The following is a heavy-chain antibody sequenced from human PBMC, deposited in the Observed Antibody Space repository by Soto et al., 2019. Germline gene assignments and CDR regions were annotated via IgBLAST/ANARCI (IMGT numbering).Heavy chain of an antibody. J-gene: IGHJ4*02. V-gene: IGHV2-5*02. CDR1: GVSLHTRAVG. CDR3: AHMTTATTRAPHFDY. Sequence: DSGPTLINPTQTLTLTCTFSGVSLHTRAVGVAWIRQPPGKALEWVALVYWDDDKRSSPSLNSRLTITRDTSKTQVVLTMTNMDPVDTATYFCAHMTTATTRAPHFDYWGQGTLVTVSS. D-gene: IGHD4-4*01. CDR2: VYWDDDK.